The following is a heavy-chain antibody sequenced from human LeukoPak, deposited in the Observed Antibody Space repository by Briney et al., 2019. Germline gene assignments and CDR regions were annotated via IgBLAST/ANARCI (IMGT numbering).Heavy chain of an antibody. CDR3: ARDYEASSGWYFGAFDI. CDR2: ISSSSSYI. J-gene: IGHJ3*02. D-gene: IGHD6-19*01. Sequence: GGSLRLSCAASGFTFSSYSMNWVRQAPGKGLEWVSSISSSSSYIYYADSVKGRFTISRDNAKNSLYLQMNSLRAEDTAVYYCARDYEASSGWYFGAFDIWGQGTMVTVSS. V-gene: IGHV3-21*01. CDR1: GFTFSSYS.